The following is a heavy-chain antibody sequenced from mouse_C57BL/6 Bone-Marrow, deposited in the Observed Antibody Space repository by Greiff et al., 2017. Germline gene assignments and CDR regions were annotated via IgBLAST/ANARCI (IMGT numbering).Heavy chain of an antibody. CDR2: INPDSSTI. CDR3: ARPELSEDWFAY. CDR1: GIDFSRYW. Sequence: EASGIDFSRYWMSWVRRAPGKGLEWIGEINPDSSTINYAPSLKDKFIISRDNAKNTLYLQMSKVRSEDTALYYCARPELSEDWFAYWGQGTLVTVSA. V-gene: IGHV4-1*01. J-gene: IGHJ3*01. D-gene: IGHD1-1*02.